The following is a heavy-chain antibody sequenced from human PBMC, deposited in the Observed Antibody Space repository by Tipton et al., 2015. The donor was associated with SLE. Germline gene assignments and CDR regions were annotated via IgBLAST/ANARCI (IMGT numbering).Heavy chain of an antibody. D-gene: IGHD6-13*01. CDR1: GGSISSSSYY. Sequence: TLSLTCTVSGGSISSSSYYWGWIRQPPGKGLEWIGEINHSGSTNYNPSLKSRVTISVDTSKNQFSLKVSSVTAADTAFYYCARGSSTWFPGAFDIWGQGTTVTVSS. V-gene: IGHV4-39*07. CDR3: ARGSSTWFPGAFDI. J-gene: IGHJ3*02. CDR2: INHSGST.